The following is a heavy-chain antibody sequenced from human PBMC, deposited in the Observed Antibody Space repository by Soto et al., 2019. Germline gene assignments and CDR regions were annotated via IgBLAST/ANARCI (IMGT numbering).Heavy chain of an antibody. V-gene: IGHV4-4*02. CDR2: MYHSGST. J-gene: IGHJ4*02. CDR1: GGSISSENW. Sequence: QVQLQESGPGLVNPSVTLSLTCAVSGGSISSENWWRWVRQPPGKGLEWIGDMYHSGSTNYDSSLRGRVTIPIDKSKNQFSLKLNSVPAADPAVYYCAGTIHYWGQGTLVTVSS. D-gene: IGHD2-8*01. CDR3: AGTIHY.